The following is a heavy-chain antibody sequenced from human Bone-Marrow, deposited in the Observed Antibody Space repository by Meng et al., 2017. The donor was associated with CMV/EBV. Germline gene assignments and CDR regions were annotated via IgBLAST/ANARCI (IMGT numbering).Heavy chain of an antibody. D-gene: IGHD3-3*01. CDR3: ASHAEWGGYDFWSGYYLDPSYYYYGMDV. V-gene: IGHV1-8*01. CDR1: GYTFTSFD. J-gene: IGHJ6*02. Sequence: ASVKVSCKTSGYTFTSFDINWVRQATGQGLEWMGWMNPNSGITGYAQKFQGRVTMTTDTSTSTAYMELRSLRSDDTAVYYCASHAEWGGYDFWSGYYLDPSYYYYGMDVWGQGTTVTVSS. CDR2: MNPNSGIT.